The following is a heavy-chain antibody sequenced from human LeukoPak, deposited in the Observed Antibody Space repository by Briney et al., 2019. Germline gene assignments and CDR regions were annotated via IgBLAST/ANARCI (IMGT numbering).Heavy chain of an antibody. CDR3: ARVGWFGGANLDY. V-gene: IGHV3-7*01. CDR2: IKQDGSEK. J-gene: IGHJ4*02. CDR1: GFTFSSHW. D-gene: IGHD3-10*01. Sequence: GGSLRLSCAASGFTFSSHWMSWVRQAPGKGLEWVANIKQDGSEKYYVGSVKGRFTISRDNAKNSLYLQMNSLRAEDTAVYYCARVGWFGGANLDYWGQGTLVTVSS.